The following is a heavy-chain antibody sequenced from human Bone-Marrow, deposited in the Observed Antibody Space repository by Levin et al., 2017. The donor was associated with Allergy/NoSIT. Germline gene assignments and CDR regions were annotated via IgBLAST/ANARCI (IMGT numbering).Heavy chain of an antibody. V-gene: IGHV4-39*02. Sequence: PGGSLRLSCTVSGATISSSVNYWGWIRRPPGKELEWIGSIQYSGSTYYNPSLKSRVTISMDTSKNQISLTLRSVTAADTAIYYCARDVNSISWFKTWGQGTLVTVSS. D-gene: IGHD6-13*01. CDR3: ARDVNSISWFKT. CDR2: IQYSGST. CDR1: GATISSSVNY. J-gene: IGHJ5*02.